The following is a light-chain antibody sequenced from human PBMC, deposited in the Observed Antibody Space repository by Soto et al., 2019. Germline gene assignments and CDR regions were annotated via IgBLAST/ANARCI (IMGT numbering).Light chain of an antibody. J-gene: IGKJ2*01. Sequence: EIVLTQSPGTLSLSPGERATLSCRASQSVSSSYLAWYQQKPGQAPRLLIYGASSRATGIPDRFSGSGSGTDFALTISRLEPEDFAVYYCQQDGSSAPYTFGQGTTLEIK. V-gene: IGKV3-20*01. CDR3: QQDGSSAPYT. CDR2: GAS. CDR1: QSVSSSY.